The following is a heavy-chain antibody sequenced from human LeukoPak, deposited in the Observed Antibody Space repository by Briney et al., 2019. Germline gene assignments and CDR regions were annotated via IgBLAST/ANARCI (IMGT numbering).Heavy chain of an antibody. D-gene: IGHD2-2*02. Sequence: PSETLSLTCSVSGGSISSYYWSWIRQPPGKGLEWIGYISYSGSTNYNPSLKSRVIISVDTSKNQFSLKLSSVTAADTAVYYCAREFYTALRSWGQGTLVTVSS. V-gene: IGHV4-59*01. J-gene: IGHJ5*02. CDR2: ISYSGST. CDR3: AREFYTALRS. CDR1: GGSISSYY.